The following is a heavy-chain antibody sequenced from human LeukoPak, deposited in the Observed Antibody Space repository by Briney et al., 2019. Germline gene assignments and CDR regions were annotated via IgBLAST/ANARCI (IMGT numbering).Heavy chain of an antibody. CDR3: AKMGATTYPRGGFDY. V-gene: IGHV3-23*01. CDR1: GFTFSSSA. D-gene: IGHD1-26*01. CDR2: ISGSGGST. Sequence: QPGGSLRLSCAASGFTFSSSAMSWVRQVPGKGLEWVSAISGSGGSTYYADPVKGRFTISRDNSKNTLYLQMNSLRAEDTAVYYCAKMGATTYPRGGFDYWGQGTLVTVSS. J-gene: IGHJ4*02.